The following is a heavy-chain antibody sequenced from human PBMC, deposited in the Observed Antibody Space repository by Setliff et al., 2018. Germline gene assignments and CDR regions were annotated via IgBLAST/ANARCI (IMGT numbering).Heavy chain of an antibody. CDR2: IYYSGTT. D-gene: IGHD3-10*01. CDR3: ARHDARGYYYYMDV. J-gene: IGHJ6*03. CDR1: GGSISCSDFY. V-gene: IGHV4-39*01. Sequence: SETLSLTCTVSGGSISCSDFYWGWIRQPPGKGLEWIGSIYYSGTTYYNPSLKSPVTISIDTSKNQFSLKLSSVTAADTAIYYCARHDARGYYYYMDVWGKGTTVTVSS.